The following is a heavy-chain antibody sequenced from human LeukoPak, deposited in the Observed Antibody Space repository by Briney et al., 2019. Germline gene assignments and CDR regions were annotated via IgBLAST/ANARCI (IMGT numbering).Heavy chain of an antibody. J-gene: IGHJ4*02. CDR2: IYYSGST. V-gene: IGHV4-39*07. Sequence: PSETLSLTCTVSGGSISSSSYYWGWIRQPPGKGLEWIGSIYYSGSTYYNPSLKSRVTISVDTSKNQFSLKLSSVTAADTAVYYCARDLDYGDYNWGQGTLVTVSS. CDR3: ARDLDYGDYN. D-gene: IGHD4-17*01. CDR1: GGSISSSSYY.